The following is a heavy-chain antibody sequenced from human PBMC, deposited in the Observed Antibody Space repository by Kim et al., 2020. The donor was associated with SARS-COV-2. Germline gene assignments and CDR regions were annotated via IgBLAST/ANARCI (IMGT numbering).Heavy chain of an antibody. CDR3: AKDPSGSYRGWFDP. J-gene: IGHJ5*02. CDR1: GFTFGDYA. CDR2: ISWNSGSI. V-gene: IGHV3-9*01. D-gene: IGHD1-26*01. Sequence: GGSLRLSCAASGFTFGDYAMHWVRQAPGKGLEWVSGISWNSGSIGYADSVKGRFTISRDNAKNSLYLQMNSLRAEDTALYYCAKDPSGSYRGWFDPWGQGTLVTVSS.